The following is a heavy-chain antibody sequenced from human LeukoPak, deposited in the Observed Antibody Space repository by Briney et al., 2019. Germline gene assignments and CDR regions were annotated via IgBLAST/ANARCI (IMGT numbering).Heavy chain of an antibody. CDR2: ISSSRSYI. CDR3: ARDAWDWNDHTYYYYYMDV. CDR1: GFTFCAYK. V-gene: IGHV3-21*01. J-gene: IGHJ6*03. D-gene: IGHD1-1*01. Sequence: PGGSLRLSSAASGFTFCAYKMNWVPQGPGEGLEWGSSISSSRSYIYYTDPVKGRFTISRDDAKNSLYLQMNHLRAEDTAVYYCARDAWDWNDHTYYYYYMDVWGKGTTVTVSS.